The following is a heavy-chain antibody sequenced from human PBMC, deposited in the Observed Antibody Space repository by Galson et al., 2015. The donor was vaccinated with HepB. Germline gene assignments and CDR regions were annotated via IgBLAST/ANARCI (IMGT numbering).Heavy chain of an antibody. V-gene: IGHV1-24*01. D-gene: IGHD2-15*01. J-gene: IGHJ5*02. CDR2: FDPEDGEA. Sequence: SVKVSCKVSGYSLTELSVHWVRQAPGKGLEWMGGFDPEDGEALYALKFQGRFTMTEDTSTDTAYMELSSLRSEDTALYYCAVVESRLSRGDTYWFDPWGQGTLVTVSS. CDR1: GYSLTELS. CDR3: AVVESRLSRGDTYWFDP.